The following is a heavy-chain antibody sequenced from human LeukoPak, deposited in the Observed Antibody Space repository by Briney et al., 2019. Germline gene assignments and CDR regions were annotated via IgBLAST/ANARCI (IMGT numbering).Heavy chain of an antibody. V-gene: IGHV4-39*07. CDR2: IYYSGST. CDR1: GGSISSSSYY. CDR3: ARSSWYARLDY. J-gene: IGHJ4*02. D-gene: IGHD6-13*01. Sequence: PSETLSLTCTVSGGSISSSSYYWGWIRQPPGKGLEWIGNIYYSGSTYYNPSLKSRVTISVDTSKNQFSLKLSSVTAADTAVYYCARSSWYARLDYWGQGTLVTVSS.